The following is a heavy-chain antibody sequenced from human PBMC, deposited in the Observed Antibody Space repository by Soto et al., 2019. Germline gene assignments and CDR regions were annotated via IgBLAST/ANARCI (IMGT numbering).Heavy chain of an antibody. CDR1: GGSISSGGYY. CDR2: IYYSGST. Sequence: SETLSLTCTVSGGSISSGGYYWSWIRQHPGKGLEWIGYIYYSGSTYYNLSLKSRVTISVDTSKNQFSLKLSSVTAADTAVYYCARDRYDFWSGYLLEDYYYGMDVWGQGTTVTVSS. CDR3: ARDRYDFWSGYLLEDYYYGMDV. J-gene: IGHJ6*02. D-gene: IGHD3-3*01. V-gene: IGHV4-31*03.